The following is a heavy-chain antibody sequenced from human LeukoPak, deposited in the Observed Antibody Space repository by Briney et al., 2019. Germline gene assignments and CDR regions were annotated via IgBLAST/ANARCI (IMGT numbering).Heavy chain of an antibody. CDR2: INPNSGGT. D-gene: IGHD3-22*01. J-gene: IGHJ4*02. V-gene: IGHV1-2*02. Sequence: GASVKVSCKASGYTFTGYYMHWVRQAPGQGLEWMRWINPNSGGTNYAQKSQGRVTMTRDTSISTAYMELSRLRSDDTAVYYCARDYDSSGYSRYFDYWGQGTLVTVSS. CDR3: ARDYDSSGYSRYFDY. CDR1: GYTFTGYY.